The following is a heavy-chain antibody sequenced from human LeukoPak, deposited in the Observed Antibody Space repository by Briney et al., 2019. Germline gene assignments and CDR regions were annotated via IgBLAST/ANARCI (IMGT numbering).Heavy chain of an antibody. CDR2: IKTKTDGGTT. J-gene: IGHJ6*02. CDR1: GFTFSNAW. CDR3: TTRVWYYAMAV. Sequence: GGSLRLSCAASGFTFSNAWMSWVRQAPGKGLEWVGRIKTKTDGGTTDYAAPVKGRFTISRDGSKTTLYLQMNSLKTEDTALYYCTTRVWYYAMAVWGQGTTVTVSS. V-gene: IGHV3-15*01.